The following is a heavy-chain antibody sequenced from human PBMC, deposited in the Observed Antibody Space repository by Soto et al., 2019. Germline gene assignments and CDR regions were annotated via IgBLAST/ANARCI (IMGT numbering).Heavy chain of an antibody. CDR3: ARATPLPYAEGY. CDR1: GYTFTSYD. Sequence: ASVKVSCKASGYTFTSYDINWVRQATGQGLEWMGWMNPNSGNTGYAQKFQGRVTMTRNTSISTAYMELSSLRSEDTAVYYCARATPLPYAEGYWGQETLVTVSS. CDR2: MNPNSGNT. V-gene: IGHV1-8*01. J-gene: IGHJ4*02. D-gene: IGHD4-17*01.